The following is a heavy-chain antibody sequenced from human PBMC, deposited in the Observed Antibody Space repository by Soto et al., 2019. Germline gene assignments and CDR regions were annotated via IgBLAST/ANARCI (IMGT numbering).Heavy chain of an antibody. CDR1: GFNLSHPW. Sequence: SGGSLRLSCVASGFNLSHPWMTWVRQAAGKRLEWVGRIKSKTDGGTADYAAPVKGRATISRDDSKNTVYLQMNSLKTEDTAVYYCTTGIYYDILTGYHNVAYWGQGALVTVSS. D-gene: IGHD3-9*01. V-gene: IGHV3-15*01. J-gene: IGHJ4*02. CDR3: TTGIYYDILTGYHNVAY. CDR2: IKSKTDGGTA.